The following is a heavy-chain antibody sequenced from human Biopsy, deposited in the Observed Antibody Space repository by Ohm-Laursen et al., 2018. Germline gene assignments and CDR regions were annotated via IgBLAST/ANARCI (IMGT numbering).Heavy chain of an antibody. CDR2: IWYDGTNE. J-gene: IGHJ2*01. CDR3: ARGLSSGWYGYFNV. V-gene: IGHV3-33*04. Sequence: SLRLSCAASGFTFGHYAMHWVRQAPGKGFEWISLIWYDGTNEDYADSVKGRFTISRDNSKNTLYLQINTLTLEDTAFYYCARGLSSGWYGYFNVWGRGTLVTVSS. D-gene: IGHD6-19*01. CDR1: GFTFGHYA.